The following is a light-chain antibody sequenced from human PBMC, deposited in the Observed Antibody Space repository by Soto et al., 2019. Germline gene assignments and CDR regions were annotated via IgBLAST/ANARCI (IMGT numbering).Light chain of an antibody. J-gene: IGLJ1*01. CDR2: LNSDGSH. CDR3: QTWGTGIQV. Sequence: QLVLTQSPSASASLGASVKLTCTLSSGHSSYAIAWHQQQPEKGPRYLMKLNSDGSHSKGDGIPDRFSGSSSGAERYLTISILQSEDEAYYYCQTWGTGIQVFGTGTKVTVL. V-gene: IGLV4-69*01. CDR1: SGHSSYA.